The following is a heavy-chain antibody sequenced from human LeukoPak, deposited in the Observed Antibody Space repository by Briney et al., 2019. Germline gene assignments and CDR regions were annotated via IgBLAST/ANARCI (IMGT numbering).Heavy chain of an antibody. V-gene: IGHV4-39*01. CDR3: ARKGDGYNYYFDY. D-gene: IGHD5-24*01. Sequence: PSETLSLTCTVSGGSISSSSYYWGWIRQPPGKGLEWIGSIYYSGSTYYNPSLKSRVTISVGTSKNQISLKLSSVTAADTAVYYCARKGDGYNYYFDYWGQGTLVTVSS. J-gene: IGHJ4*02. CDR2: IYYSGST. CDR1: GGSISSSSYY.